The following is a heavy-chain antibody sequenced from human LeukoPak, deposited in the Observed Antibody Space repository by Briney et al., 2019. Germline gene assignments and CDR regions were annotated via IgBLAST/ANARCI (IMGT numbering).Heavy chain of an antibody. J-gene: IGHJ4*02. CDR2: IYHSGST. V-gene: IGHV4-38-2*02. CDR3: AKHYMGSYYNRGLDY. D-gene: IGHD3-10*01. CDR1: GYSISSGYY. Sequence: SETLPLTCTVSGYSISSGYYWGWIRQPPGKGLEWIGSIYHSGSTYYNPSLESRVTISVDTSKNQFSLKLSSVTAADTAVYYCAKHYMGSYYNRGLDYWGQGTLVTVSS.